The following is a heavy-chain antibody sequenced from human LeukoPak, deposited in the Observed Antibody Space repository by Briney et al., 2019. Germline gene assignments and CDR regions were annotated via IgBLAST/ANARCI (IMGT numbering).Heavy chain of an antibody. Sequence: SETLSLTCTVSDGSFSSYYWSWIRQPPGKGLEWIGYIYRSGSTNYNPSLKSRVTISVDTSKNEFSLKLSSVTAADTAMYYCARNQHSYDSSGPGYWYFDLWGRGTLVTVSS. CDR2: IYRSGST. J-gene: IGHJ2*01. D-gene: IGHD3-22*01. V-gene: IGHV4-59*01. CDR3: ARNQHSYDSSGPGYWYFDL. CDR1: DGSFSSYY.